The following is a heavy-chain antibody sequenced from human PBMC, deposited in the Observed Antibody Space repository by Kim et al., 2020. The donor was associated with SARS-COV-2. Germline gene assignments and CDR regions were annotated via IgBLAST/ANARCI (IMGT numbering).Heavy chain of an antibody. CDR1: GGSISSYY. CDR2: IYYSGST. CDR3: ARLKESDFWSGYDQPNWFDP. Sequence: SETLSLTCTVSGGSISSYYWSWIRQPPGKGLEWIGYIYYSGSTNYNPSLKSRVTISVDTSKNQFSLKLSSVTAADTAVYYCARLKESDFWSGYDQPNWFDPWGQGTLVTVSS. J-gene: IGHJ5*02. V-gene: IGHV4-59*08. D-gene: IGHD3-3*01.